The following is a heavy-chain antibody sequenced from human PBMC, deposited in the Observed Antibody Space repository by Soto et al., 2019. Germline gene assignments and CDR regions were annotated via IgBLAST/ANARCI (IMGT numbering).Heavy chain of an antibody. CDR3: ARALFRSGSRADP. J-gene: IGHJ5*02. CDR1: GDSFSVYY. Sequence: SGTLSLACAFHGDSFSVYYFTGKKQPPGKGLEWIGEINHSGSTNYNPSLKRRVTISVYTSKNQFSLKLSSVTAADTVVYYCARALFRSGSRADPWGQGTLVTGS. CDR2: INHSGST. V-gene: IGHV4-34*01. D-gene: IGHD3-3*01.